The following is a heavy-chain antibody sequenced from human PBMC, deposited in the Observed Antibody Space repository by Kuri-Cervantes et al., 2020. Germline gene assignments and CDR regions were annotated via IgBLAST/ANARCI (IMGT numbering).Heavy chain of an antibody. CDR1: GGSISSGGYY. CDR2: IYYSGST. CDR3: ARDLAMGSGRYGMDV. J-gene: IGHJ6*02. V-gene: IGHV4-31*03. D-gene: IGHD6-19*01. Sequence: LRLSCTVSGGSISSGGYYWSWIRQHPGKGLEWIGYIYYSGSTYYNPSLKSRVTISVDTSKNQFSLKLSSVTAADTAVYYCARDLAMGSGRYGMDVWGQGTTVTVSS.